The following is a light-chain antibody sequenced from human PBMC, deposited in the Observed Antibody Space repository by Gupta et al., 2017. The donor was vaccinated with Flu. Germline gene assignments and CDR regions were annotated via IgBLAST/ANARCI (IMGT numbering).Light chain of an antibody. CDR2: KAS. CDR3: QQYETYPLT. J-gene: IGKJ4*01. Sequence: DIQMTHSPPTLSASVGDRVTITCRASQSISTWLAWYQQKPGKAPKLLIYKASILESGVPSRFSGSGSGTEFTLTISSLQPDDLATYYCQQYETYPLTFGGGTKVEIK. V-gene: IGKV1-5*03. CDR1: QSISTW.